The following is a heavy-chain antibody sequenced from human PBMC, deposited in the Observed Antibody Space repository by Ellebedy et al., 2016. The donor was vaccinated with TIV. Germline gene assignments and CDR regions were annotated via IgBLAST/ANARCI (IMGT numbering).Heavy chain of an antibody. V-gene: IGHV4-31*03. CDR3: ARYYYDSSGVDY. Sequence: SETLSLTCTVSGGSISSGGYYWSWIRQHPGKGLEWIGYIYYSGGTYYNPSLKSRVTISVDTSRNQFSLKLSSVTAADTAVYYCARYYYDSSGVDYWGQGTLVTVSS. J-gene: IGHJ4*02. D-gene: IGHD3-22*01. CDR2: IYYSGGT. CDR1: GGSISSGGYY.